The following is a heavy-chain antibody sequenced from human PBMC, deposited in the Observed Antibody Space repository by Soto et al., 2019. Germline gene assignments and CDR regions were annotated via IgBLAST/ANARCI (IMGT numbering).Heavy chain of an antibody. J-gene: IGHJ4*02. D-gene: IGHD6-19*01. CDR2: ISGSGGST. V-gene: IGHV3-23*01. CDR3: AKCRAGGSGWLYYFDY. Sequence: EVQLLESGGGLVQPGGSLRLSCAASGFTFSSYAMSWVRQAPGKGLEWVSAISGSGGSTYYADSVKGRFTISRDNSKNTLYLQMNSLRAEDTAVYYCAKCRAGGSGWLYYFDYWGQGTLVTVSS. CDR1: GFTFSSYA.